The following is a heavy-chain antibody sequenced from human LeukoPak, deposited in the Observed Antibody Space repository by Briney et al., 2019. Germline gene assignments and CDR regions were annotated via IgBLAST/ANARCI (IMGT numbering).Heavy chain of an antibody. CDR1: GYSFTSHY. CDR3: ARDNSVGDIAWWFDP. D-gene: IGHD3-16*02. J-gene: IGHJ5*02. Sequence: GASVKVSCKASGYSFTSHYRHWVRQAPGQGLAWMGLINPSGSSTLYAQKFQGRVTMTRDMSTTTDYMELSSLRSEDTAVYYCARDNSVGDIAWWFDPWGQGTLVTVSS. CDR2: INPSGSST. V-gene: IGHV1-46*01.